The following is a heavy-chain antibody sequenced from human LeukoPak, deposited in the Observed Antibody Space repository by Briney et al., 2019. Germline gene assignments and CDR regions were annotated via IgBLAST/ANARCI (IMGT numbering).Heavy chain of an antibody. CDR2: TSSSGSTI. D-gene: IGHD3-10*01. CDR1: GFTFSDYY. V-gene: IGHV3-11*01. CDR3: ARGRGYGSGSYYGMDV. J-gene: IGHJ6*02. Sequence: GGSLRLSCAASGFTFSDYYMSWVRQAPGKGLEWVSDTSSSGSTIYYADSVKGRFTISRDNAKKSLYLQMNSLRAEDTAVYYCARGRGYGSGSYYGMDVWGQGTTVTVSS.